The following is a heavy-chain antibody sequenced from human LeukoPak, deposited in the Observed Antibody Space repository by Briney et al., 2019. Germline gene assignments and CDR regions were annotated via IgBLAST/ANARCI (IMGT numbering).Heavy chain of an antibody. CDR1: GFTVSNNY. CDR2: IYSGGTT. Sequence: GGSLRLSCAASGFTVSNNYMSWVRQAPGKGLEWVSVIYSGGTTYYADSVKGRFTISRDNSKNTLYLQMNSLRAEDTAVYYCAREGYSYSFDYWGQGTLVTVSS. J-gene: IGHJ4*02. V-gene: IGHV3-53*01. D-gene: IGHD5-18*01. CDR3: AREGYSYSFDY.